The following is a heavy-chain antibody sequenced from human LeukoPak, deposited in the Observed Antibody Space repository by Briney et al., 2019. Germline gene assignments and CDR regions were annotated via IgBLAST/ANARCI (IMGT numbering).Heavy chain of an antibody. D-gene: IGHD3-3*01. CDR1: GFTFSSYA. Sequence: GGSLRLSCAASGFTFSSYAMHWVRQAPGKGLEWVAVISYDGSNKYYADSVKGRFTISRDNSKNTLYLQMNSLRAEDTAVCYCARVRGAFDIWGQGTMVTVSS. CDR3: ARVRGAFDI. J-gene: IGHJ3*02. V-gene: IGHV3-30-3*01. CDR2: ISYDGSNK.